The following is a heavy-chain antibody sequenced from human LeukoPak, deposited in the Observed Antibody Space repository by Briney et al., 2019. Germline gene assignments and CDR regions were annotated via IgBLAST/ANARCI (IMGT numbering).Heavy chain of an antibody. CDR2: FDPEDGET. CDR3: AIAYGSGFNWFDP. V-gene: IGHV1-24*01. J-gene: IGHJ5*02. CDR1: GYTLTELS. Sequence: RRASVKVSCKVSGYTLTELSIHWVRQAPGKGLEWMGGFDPEDGETIYAQKFQGRVTMTEDTSTDTAYMELSSLRSEDTAVYYCAIAYGSGFNWFDPWGQGTLVTVSS. D-gene: IGHD3-10*01.